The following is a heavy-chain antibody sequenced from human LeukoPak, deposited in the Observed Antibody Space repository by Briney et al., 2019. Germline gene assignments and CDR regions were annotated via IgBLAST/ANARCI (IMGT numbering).Heavy chain of an antibody. Sequence: ASVKVSCKASGYTLTSYGISWVRQAPGQGLEWMGWISAYNGNTNYAQRLQGRVTMTTDTSTSTAYMELRSLRSDDTAVYYCARDGADIVVEPAAMRGWGWYFDLWGRGTLVTVSS. CDR1: GYTLTSYG. CDR2: ISAYNGNT. CDR3: ARDGADIVVEPAAMRGWGWYFDL. J-gene: IGHJ2*01. V-gene: IGHV1-18*01. D-gene: IGHD2-2*01.